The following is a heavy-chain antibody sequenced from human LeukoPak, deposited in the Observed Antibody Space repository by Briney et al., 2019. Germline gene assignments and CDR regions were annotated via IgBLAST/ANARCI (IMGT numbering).Heavy chain of an antibody. D-gene: IGHD6-13*01. CDR1: GGSISDYY. V-gene: IGHV4-59*01. CDR2: LYYSGST. Sequence: PSETLSLTCTVSGGSISDYYWSWIRQPPGKGLEWIGYLYYSGSTNCNPSLKSRVTISVDTSKNQFSLKLSSVTAADTAVYYCARENSNSWYLDYWGQGTLVTVSS. CDR3: ARENSNSWYLDY. J-gene: IGHJ4*02.